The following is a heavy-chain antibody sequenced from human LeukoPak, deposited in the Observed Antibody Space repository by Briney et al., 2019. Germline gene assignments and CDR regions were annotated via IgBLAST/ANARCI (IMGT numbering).Heavy chain of an antibody. D-gene: IGHD3-22*01. V-gene: IGHV3-23*01. CDR1: GFTFGSYA. CDR2: IGASGADT. Sequence: GGSLRLSCEASGFTFGSYAMTWVRQAPGKGLDWVSVIGASGADTYYADSVKGRFTISRDNSKNTLYLHMRSLRAEDTAVYFCARRPRDSSGYYLGAFHAWGQGTTVTVSS. J-gene: IGHJ3*01. CDR3: ARRPRDSSGYYLGAFHA.